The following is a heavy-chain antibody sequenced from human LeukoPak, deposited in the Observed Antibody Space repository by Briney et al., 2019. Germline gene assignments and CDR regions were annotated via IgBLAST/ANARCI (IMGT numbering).Heavy chain of an antibody. CDR2: INPNSGGT. J-gene: IGHJ4*02. CDR1: GYTLTELS. Sequence: GSVKVSCKVSGYTLTELSMHWVRQAPGQGLEWMGWINPNSGGTNYAQKFQGRVTMTRDTSISTAYMELSRLRSDDTAVYYCGRAERELLLGWGQGTLVTVSS. CDR3: GRAERELLLG. V-gene: IGHV1-2*02. D-gene: IGHD1-26*01.